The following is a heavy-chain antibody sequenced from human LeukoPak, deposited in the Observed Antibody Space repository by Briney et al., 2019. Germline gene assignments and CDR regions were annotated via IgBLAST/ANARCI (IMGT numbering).Heavy chain of an antibody. J-gene: IGHJ4*02. CDR3: ARHHLGDSLYFDY. CDR1: GFTVSSNY. D-gene: IGHD4-17*01. V-gene: IGHV3-66*04. Sequence: GGSLRLSCAASGFTVSSNYMSWVRQAPGKGLEWVSVIYSGGSTYYADSVKGRFTISRDNSKNTLYLQMNSLRAEDTAVYYCARHHLGDSLYFDYWGQGTLVTVSS. CDR2: IYSGGST.